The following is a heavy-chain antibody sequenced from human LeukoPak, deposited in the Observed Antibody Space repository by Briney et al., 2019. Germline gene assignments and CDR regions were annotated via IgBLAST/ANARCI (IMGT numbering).Heavy chain of an antibody. V-gene: IGHV3-30*04. CDR2: IFSDGTKK. D-gene: IGHD3-10*01. J-gene: IGHJ4*02. CDR3: ARPIYGSGSLTALY. CDR1: GFTFSDYA. Sequence: GRSLRLSCAGPGFTFSDYALQWVRQAPGKGLEWVAVIFSDGTKKFYADSVKGRFTITRDNSNNRLLLQMDSLRPEDTALYYCARPIYGSGSLTALYWGQGTLVTVSS.